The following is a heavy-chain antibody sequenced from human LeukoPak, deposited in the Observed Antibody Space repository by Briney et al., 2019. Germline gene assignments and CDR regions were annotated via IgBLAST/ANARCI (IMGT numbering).Heavy chain of an antibody. Sequence: KASETLSLTCTVSGVSMSAIQWSWVRQSPEKGLEWIGCVNTKGETNYNPSLKSRVITSVDTSKSQFSLRLTSVTAADTAVYYCATSNDAKIAPFDHWGQGALVTVSS. D-gene: IGHD2-8*01. CDR1: GVSMSAIQ. CDR2: VNTKGET. V-gene: IGHV4-4*09. CDR3: ATSNDAKIAPFDH. J-gene: IGHJ4*02.